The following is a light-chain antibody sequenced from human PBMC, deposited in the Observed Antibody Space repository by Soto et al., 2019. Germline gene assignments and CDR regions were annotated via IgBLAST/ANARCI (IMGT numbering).Light chain of an antibody. Sequence: QSALTQPASVSGSPGQSITISCTGTSSDVGSYNLVSWYQQHPGKAPKLMIYEGSKRPSGVSNRFSGSKSGNTASLTISGLQAEDEAAYYCCSYAGSSTWLFGGGTKLPVL. V-gene: IGLV2-23*01. CDR2: EGS. J-gene: IGLJ3*02. CDR1: SSDVGSYNL. CDR3: CSYAGSSTWL.